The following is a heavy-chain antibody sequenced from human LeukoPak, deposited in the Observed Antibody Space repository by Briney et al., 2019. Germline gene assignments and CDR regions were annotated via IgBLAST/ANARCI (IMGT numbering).Heavy chain of an antibody. Sequence: GGSLRLSCAVSGFTFSSYWMSWVRQAPGKGLECVANINEDGSEKYYVDSVKGRFSISRDNAKNSLYLQMNSLRAEDTAVYYCAKGFVPGTVTTTFDYWGQGTLVTVSS. D-gene: IGHD4-17*01. CDR1: GFTFSSYW. J-gene: IGHJ4*02. CDR3: AKGFVPGTVTTTFDY. CDR2: INEDGSEK. V-gene: IGHV3-7*03.